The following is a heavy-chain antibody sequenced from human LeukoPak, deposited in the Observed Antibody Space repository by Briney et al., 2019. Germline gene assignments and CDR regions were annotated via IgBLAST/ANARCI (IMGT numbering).Heavy chain of an antibody. CDR2: IYSGGST. CDR1: GFTVKNNY. V-gene: IGHV3-66*01. CDR3: ARGRGYCSSTSCWESYFDY. J-gene: IGHJ4*02. D-gene: IGHD2-2*01. Sequence: PGGSLRLSCAASGFTVKNNYMSWVRQAPGKGLEWVSVIYSGGSTYYADSVKGRFTISRDNSKNTLYLQMNSLRAEDTAVYYCARGRGYCSSTSCWESYFDYWGQGTLVTVSS.